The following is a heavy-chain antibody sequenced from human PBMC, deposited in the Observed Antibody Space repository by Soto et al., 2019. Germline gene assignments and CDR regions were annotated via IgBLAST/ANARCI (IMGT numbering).Heavy chain of an antibody. CDR1: GYTFTSCY. Sequence: ASVKVSCKSSGYTFTSCYIHWGRQAPGQGLECMGIINPSCGSTSYAQKFQGVVTMTRDTSTSTVYMELSSLRSEDTAVYYCARAIAAAANYYYYGMDVCGQGTTVTVSS. CDR3: ARAIAAAANYYYYGMDV. V-gene: IGHV1-46*01. CDR2: INPSCGST. J-gene: IGHJ6*02. D-gene: IGHD6-13*01.